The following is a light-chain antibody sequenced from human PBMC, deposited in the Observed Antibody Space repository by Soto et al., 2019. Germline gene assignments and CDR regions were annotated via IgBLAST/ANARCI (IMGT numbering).Light chain of an antibody. CDR1: QSVSSY. J-gene: IGKJ1*01. CDR3: QQYGTSPWT. CDR2: GAA. V-gene: IGKV3-20*01. Sequence: EIVLPQSPATLSLSPGERATLSFRASQSVSSYLAWYQQKPGQAPRLLIYGAASRATGSPDRFSGSGSGTEFSLPISRLEPEDFAVYYCQQYGTSPWTFGQGTKVDIK.